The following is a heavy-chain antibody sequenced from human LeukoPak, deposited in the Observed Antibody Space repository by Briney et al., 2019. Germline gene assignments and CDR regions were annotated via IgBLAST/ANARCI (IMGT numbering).Heavy chain of an antibody. CDR1: GFTFSGHW. J-gene: IGHJ4*02. V-gene: IGHV3-74*01. Sequence: GGSLRLSRAASGFTFSGHWMYWLRQAPGKGLAWVSRINGDGSATNYADSMEGRFTISRDNAKNIVYLQMNSLREDDTAIYYCARDINRGQVDYWGQGTLVTVSS. CDR2: INGDGSAT. CDR3: ARDINRGQVDY. D-gene: IGHD7-27*01.